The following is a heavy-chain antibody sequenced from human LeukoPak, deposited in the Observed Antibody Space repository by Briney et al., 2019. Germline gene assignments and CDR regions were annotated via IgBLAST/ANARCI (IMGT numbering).Heavy chain of an antibody. CDR2: ISIYSGNT. CDR1: GYTFTCHG. D-gene: IGHD7-27*01. CDR3: ARDPGGTWGFDY. V-gene: IGHV1-18*01. J-gene: IGHJ4*02. Sequence: ASVKVSCKASGYTFTCHGLSWARQAPGQGLEWMGWISIYSGNTNYAQKFQDRISMTTDTSTSTAYMELRSLKSDDTAVYYCARDPGGTWGFDYWGQRALVTVSS.